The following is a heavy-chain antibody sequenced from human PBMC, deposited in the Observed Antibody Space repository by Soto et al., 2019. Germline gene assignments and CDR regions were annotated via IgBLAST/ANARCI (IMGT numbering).Heavy chain of an antibody. CDR2: ISYDGSDK. Sequence: QVQLVESGGGVVQPGGSLRLSCAASGFTFSNYPMHWVRQAPGKGLEWVAVISYDGSDKYYADSVKGRFTLSRDNSKNTLFLQMNSLTAEDTAVYFCARRTLVNSRYPQHWGHGTLVTVSS. CDR3: ARRTLVNSRYPQH. D-gene: IGHD2-8*02. V-gene: IGHV3-30*14. CDR1: GFTFSNYP. J-gene: IGHJ1*01.